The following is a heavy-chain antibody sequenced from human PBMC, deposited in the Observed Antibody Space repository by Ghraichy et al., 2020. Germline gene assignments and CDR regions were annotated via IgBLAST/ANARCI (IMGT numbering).Heavy chain of an antibody. Sequence: SETLSLTCTVSGGSISSSSYYWGWIRQPPGKGLEWIGSIYYSGSTYYNPSLKSRVTISVDTSKNQFSLKLSSVTAADTAVYYCARHSRAVPFDYWGQGTLVTVSS. CDR1: GGSISSSSYY. CDR3: ARHSRAVPFDY. CDR2: IYYSGST. J-gene: IGHJ4*02. D-gene: IGHD1-26*01. V-gene: IGHV4-39*01.